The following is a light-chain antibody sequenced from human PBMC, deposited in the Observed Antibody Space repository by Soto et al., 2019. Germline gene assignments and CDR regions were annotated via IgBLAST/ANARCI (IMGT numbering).Light chain of an antibody. J-gene: IGKJ4*01. CDR2: DAS. CDR1: QSVNIF. CDR3: QQRKDWPPT. V-gene: IGKV3-11*01. Sequence: EIVWTQSPATLSLSPGERATLSCRASQSVNIFLAWYQQKPGQAPRLLIYDASKRATGIPARFSGSGSGTDFTLTISSLEPEDFAVYYCQQRKDWPPTFGGGTKVEIK.